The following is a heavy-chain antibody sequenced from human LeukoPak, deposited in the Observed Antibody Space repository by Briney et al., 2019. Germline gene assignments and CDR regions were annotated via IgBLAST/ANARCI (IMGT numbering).Heavy chain of an antibody. V-gene: IGHV5-51*01. CDR3: ARRTYDVLTGTPSSVRKNWFDS. CDR1: GYSFTSYW. Sequence: GEALQISCQGAGYSFTSYWIGWGRQMPGKGLEWMGIIHPRDSGTRYSPSFQGQVTMSADKSIATAYLQWTSLKVSDTAMYYCARRTYDVLTGTPSSVRKNWFDSWGQGTLVTVSS. CDR2: IHPRDSGT. J-gene: IGHJ5*01. D-gene: IGHD3-9*01.